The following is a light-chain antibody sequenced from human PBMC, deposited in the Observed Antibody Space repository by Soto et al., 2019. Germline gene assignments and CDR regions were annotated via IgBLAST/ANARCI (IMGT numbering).Light chain of an antibody. CDR1: QSLLHYNGFNY. J-gene: IGKJ2*01. Sequence: EIVMTQSPLSLPVTPGEPASISCRSSQSLLHYNGFNYLDWYLQKPGQSPQLLIYLGSNRASGVPDRFSGSGSGTDFALKISRVEAEDVGVYYCMQSLQSPLTFGQGTNLEIK. CDR3: MQSLQSPLT. CDR2: LGS. V-gene: IGKV2-28*01.